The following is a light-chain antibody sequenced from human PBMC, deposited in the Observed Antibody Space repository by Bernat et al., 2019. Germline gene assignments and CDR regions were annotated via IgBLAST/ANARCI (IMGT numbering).Light chain of an antibody. CDR2: DDS. J-gene: IGLJ3*02. CDR1: NIGEKS. V-gene: IGLV3-21*03. Sequence: SSVLTQPPSVSVAPGKTARITCGGNNIGEKSVNWYQQRPGQAPVLVVHDDSDRPSGIPGRFSGSNSGNTATLTISRVEVGDEADYYCQVWDSSSDHVVFGGGTNLTVL. CDR3: QVWDSSSDHVV.